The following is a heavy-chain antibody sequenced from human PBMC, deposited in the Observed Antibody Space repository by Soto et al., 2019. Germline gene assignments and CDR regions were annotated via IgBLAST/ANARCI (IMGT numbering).Heavy chain of an antibody. J-gene: IGHJ4*02. Sequence: PGGSLRLSCAASGFTFSSYAMHWVRQAPGKELEWVAVISYDGSNKYYADSVKGRFTISRDNSKNTLYLQMNSLRAEDTAVYYCASLFLHDYWGQGTLVTVSS. CDR3: ASLFLHDY. D-gene: IGHD3-10*02. V-gene: IGHV3-30-3*01. CDR2: ISYDGSNK. CDR1: GFTFSSYA.